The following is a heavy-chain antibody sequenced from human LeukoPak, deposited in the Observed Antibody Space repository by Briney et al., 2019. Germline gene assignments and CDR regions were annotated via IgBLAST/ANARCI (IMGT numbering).Heavy chain of an antibody. J-gene: IGHJ6*03. V-gene: IGHV4-39*07. CDR1: GGSISSSYSY. CDR2: IYYSGST. D-gene: IGHD4-17*01. Sequence: PSETLSLTCTVSGGSISSSYSYWGWIRQPPGKGLEWIGNIYYSGSTYYNPSLKSRVTISVDTSKNQFSLKLSSVTAADTAVYYCARTDTVTTKYYYMDVWGKGTTVTVSS. CDR3: ARTDTVTTKYYYMDV.